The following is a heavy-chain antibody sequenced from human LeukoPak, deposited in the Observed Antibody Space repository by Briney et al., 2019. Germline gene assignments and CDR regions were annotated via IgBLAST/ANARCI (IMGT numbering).Heavy chain of an antibody. J-gene: IGHJ6*03. CDR3: ASFGSGSYYNYYYYMGV. CDR1: GGTFSSYA. Sequence: SVKVSCKASGGTFSSYAISWVRQAPGQGLEWMGRIIPIFGTANYAQKFQGRVTITTDESTSTAYMELSSLRSEDTAVYYCASFGSGSYYNYYYYMGVWGKGTTVTVSS. CDR2: IIPIFGTA. V-gene: IGHV1-69*05. D-gene: IGHD3-10*01.